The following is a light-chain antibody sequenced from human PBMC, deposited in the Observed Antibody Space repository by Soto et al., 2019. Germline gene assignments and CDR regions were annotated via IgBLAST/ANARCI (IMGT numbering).Light chain of an antibody. V-gene: IGKV4-1*01. CDR1: QSVLYSSNNKNY. CDR3: QHYDSLPIT. Sequence: DIVMTQSPDSLAVSLGERATINCKSSQSVLYSSNNKNYLAWYQQKPGQPPKLLIYWASTRESGVPDRFSGSGSGTDFTLTISSLQPEDFAVFYCQHYDSLPITFGQGTRLEIK. CDR2: WAS. J-gene: IGKJ5*01.